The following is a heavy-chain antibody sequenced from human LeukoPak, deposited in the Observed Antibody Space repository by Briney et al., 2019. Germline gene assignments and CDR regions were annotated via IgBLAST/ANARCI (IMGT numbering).Heavy chain of an antibody. CDR1: GYTFTSYY. CDR2: INPSGGST. D-gene: IGHD3-22*01. V-gene: IGHV1-46*01. CDR3: ATGGGSSGYYYLGDY. J-gene: IGHJ4*02. Sequence: ASVKVSCKASGYTFTSYYTHWVRQAPGQGLEWMGIINPSGGSTSYAQKFQGRVTMTRDTSTSTVYMELSSLRSEDTAVYYCATGGGSSGYYYLGDYWGQGTLVTVSS.